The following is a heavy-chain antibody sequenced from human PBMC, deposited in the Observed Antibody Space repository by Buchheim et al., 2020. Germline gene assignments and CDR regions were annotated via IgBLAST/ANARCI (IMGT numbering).Heavy chain of an antibody. CDR1: GFSFSTKW. CDR2: IAPDGTEK. V-gene: IGHV3-7*01. CDR3: ARDEI. J-gene: IGHJ4*02. Sequence: EVQLVESGGGLVQPGGSLRLSCAASGFSFSTKWMSWVRQAPGRGLEWVANIAPDGTEKHYVDSVKGRFTISRDNTEDSLYLQMSGLRFEDTAVYYCARDEIWGQGTL.